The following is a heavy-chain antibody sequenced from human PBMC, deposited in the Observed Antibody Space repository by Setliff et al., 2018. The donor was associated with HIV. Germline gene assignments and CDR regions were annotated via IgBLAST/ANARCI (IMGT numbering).Heavy chain of an antibody. D-gene: IGHD2-21*01. V-gene: IGHV3-53*05. J-gene: IGHJ3*02. CDR2: ISGSNK. Sequence: PGGSLRLSCAASGFTVSSNYMSWVRQTPGKGLEWVSVISGSNKYYADSVKGRFTISRDNSKNTLYLQMNRLRAEDTAVYYCTKTLFSAVIRGDAFDIWGRGTVVTVSS. CDR1: GFTVSSNY. CDR3: TKTLFSAVIRGDAFDI.